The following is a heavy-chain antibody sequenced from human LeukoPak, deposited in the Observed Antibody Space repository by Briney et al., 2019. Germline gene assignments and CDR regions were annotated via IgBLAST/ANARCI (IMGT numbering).Heavy chain of an antibody. CDR2: VYPGDSDT. D-gene: IGHD5-12*01. CDR1: GYSFTSYW. J-gene: IGHJ6*04. Sequence: GESLKISCKGSGYSFTSYWIAWVRQMPGKGRQWMGIVYPGDSDTRYSPSFQGQVTISADKSISTAYLQWSSLKASDTAMYYCARLDGSGYDKDYYYGMDVWGKGTTVTVSS. CDR3: ARLDGSGYDKDYYYGMDV. V-gene: IGHV5-51*01.